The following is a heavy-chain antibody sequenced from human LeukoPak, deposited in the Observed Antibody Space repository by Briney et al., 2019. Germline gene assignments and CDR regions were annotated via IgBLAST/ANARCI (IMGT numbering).Heavy chain of an antibody. J-gene: IGHJ6*02. CDR3: ARAIYDFWSGYYNYYYYGMDV. D-gene: IGHD3-3*01. CDR2: ISYDGSNK. Sequence: GGSLRLSCAASGFTFSSYAMHWVRQAPGKGLEWVAVISYDGSNKYYADSVKGRFTISRDNSKNTLYLQMNSLRAEDTAVYYCARAIYDFWSGYYNYYYYGMDVWGQGTTVTVSS. CDR1: GFTFSSYA. V-gene: IGHV3-30*04.